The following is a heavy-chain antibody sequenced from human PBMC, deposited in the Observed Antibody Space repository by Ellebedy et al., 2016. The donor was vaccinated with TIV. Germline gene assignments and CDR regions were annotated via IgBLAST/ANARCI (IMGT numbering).Heavy chain of an antibody. J-gene: IGHJ4*02. CDR2: INQDGSEI. CDR1: GFIFSDYW. Sequence: GGSLRLSXAASGFIFSDYWMHRVRQAPGKGLEWVANINQDGSEIHYVDSVKGRFTISRDNAENSLYLQMNSLRAEDTAVYYCARAIGSGSSYWGQGTLVTVSS. D-gene: IGHD3-22*01. V-gene: IGHV3-7*01. CDR3: ARAIGSGSSY.